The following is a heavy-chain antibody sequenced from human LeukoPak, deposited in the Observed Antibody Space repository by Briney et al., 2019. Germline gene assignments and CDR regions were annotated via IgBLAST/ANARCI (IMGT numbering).Heavy chain of an antibody. J-gene: IGHJ4*02. CDR2: INPNNGGT. D-gene: IGHD6-6*01. CDR1: GYTFTGFY. CDR3: ASGGLYTSSSWGAEDY. Sequence: ASVKVSCKASGYTFTGFYIHWVRQAPGQGLEWMGWINPNNGGTNYAQKFQGRVTMTRDTSISTAYMELSRLRSDDTAVYYCASGGLYTSSSWGAEDYWGQGTLVTVSS. V-gene: IGHV1-2*02.